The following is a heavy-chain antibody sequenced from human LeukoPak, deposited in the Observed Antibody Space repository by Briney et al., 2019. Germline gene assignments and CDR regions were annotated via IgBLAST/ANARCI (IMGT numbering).Heavy chain of an antibody. CDR1: GGSNSSYY. V-gene: IGHV4-4*07. J-gene: IGHJ4*02. CDR2: IYTSGST. Sequence: SETLSLTCTVSGGSNSSYYWSWIRQPAGKGLEWIGRIYTSGSTNYNPSLKSRVTMSVDTSKNQFSLKLSSVTAADTAVYYCARTPLEDYDSSGYLYYFDYWGQGTLVTVSS. CDR3: ARTPLEDYDSSGYLYYFDY. D-gene: IGHD3-22*01.